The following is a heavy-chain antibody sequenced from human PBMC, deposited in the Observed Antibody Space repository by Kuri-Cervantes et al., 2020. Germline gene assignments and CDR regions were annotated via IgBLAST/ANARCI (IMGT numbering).Heavy chain of an antibody. J-gene: IGHJ5*02. V-gene: IGHV4-59*12. Sequence: GSLRLSCTVSGGSISSYYWSWIRQPPGKGLEWIGHIFYSGSTNYNPSLKSRVTISVDKSKNQFSLKLSSVTAADTAVYYCARDIGEVAARPLNWFDPWGQGTLVTVSS. D-gene: IGHD6-6*01. CDR2: IFYSGST. CDR1: GGSISSYY. CDR3: ARDIGEVAARPLNWFDP.